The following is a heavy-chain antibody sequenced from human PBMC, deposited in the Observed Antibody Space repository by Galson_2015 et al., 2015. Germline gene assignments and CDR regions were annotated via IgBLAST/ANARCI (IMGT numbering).Heavy chain of an antibody. D-gene: IGHD3-16*01. CDR2: VSPDGSGA. Sequence: SLRLSCAASGFTFSTYWMHWVRQAPGKGLVWVSRVSPDGSGADYADFAKGRFTISRDNAKNMVYLQMKSLRVEDMAVYYCVTDCRLWVWGQGTTVTVSS. CDR3: VTDCRLWV. CDR1: GFTFSTYW. J-gene: IGHJ6*02. V-gene: IGHV3-74*01.